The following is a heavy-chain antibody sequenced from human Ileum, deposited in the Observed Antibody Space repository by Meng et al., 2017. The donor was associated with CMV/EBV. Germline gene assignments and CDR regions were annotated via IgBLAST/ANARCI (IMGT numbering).Heavy chain of an antibody. V-gene: IGHV3-7*01. J-gene: IGHJ4*02. CDR3: ARDQGLLAN. Sequence: GGSLRLSCAASGFTFNNYWMTWVRQAPGKGLEWVANIKEDGSEKYYVNSVKGRFTISRDNAKKSLVLQMNSLRADDTAVYYCARDQGLLANWGQGTQVTVSS. D-gene: IGHD2-15*01. CDR1: GFTFNNYW. CDR2: IKEDGSEK.